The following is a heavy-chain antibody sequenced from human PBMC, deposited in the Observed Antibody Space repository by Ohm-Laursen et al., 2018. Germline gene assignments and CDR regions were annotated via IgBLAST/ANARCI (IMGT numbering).Heavy chain of an antibody. D-gene: IGHD1-26*01. J-gene: IGHJ5*02. Sequence: GTLSLTCTVSGGSVSGFYWIWVRQPPGKGLEWIGYIYYSGSTSYNPSLKSRVTISVDTFKNQFSLKVSSVTAPDTAVFYCARPKALGPWGQGTLVTVSS. CDR3: ARPKALGP. V-gene: IGHV4-59*08. CDR1: GGSVSGFY. CDR2: IYYSGST.